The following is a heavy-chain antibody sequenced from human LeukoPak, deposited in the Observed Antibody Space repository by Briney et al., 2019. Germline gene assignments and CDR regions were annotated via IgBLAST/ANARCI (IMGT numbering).Heavy chain of an antibody. CDR3: AKYHSSGLDY. CDR1: GVSISSGDYY. Sequence: SQTLSLTCTVSGVSISSGDYYWSWIRQPPGKVLEWIGYVYHSGSTYYSPPLRNRVTLSVDTSKNQFSLKLSSVTAADTAVYYCAKYHSSGLDYWGQGILVTVSS. CDR2: VYHSGST. V-gene: IGHV4-30-4*01. J-gene: IGHJ4*02. D-gene: IGHD6-19*01.